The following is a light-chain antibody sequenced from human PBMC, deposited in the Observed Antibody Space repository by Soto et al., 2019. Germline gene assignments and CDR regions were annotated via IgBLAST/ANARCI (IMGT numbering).Light chain of an antibody. CDR2: DAS. CDR3: LQRSTWPVT. CDR1: QSVSSY. J-gene: IGKJ1*01. V-gene: IGKV3-11*01. Sequence: IVLTQAPATLYLSPGEGATLSCRASQSVSSYLAWYQQKPGQAPRLLIYDASNRATGIPARFSGSGSVTDFTLINSCLGPEDFAVYYCLQRSTWPVTFGLGTKV.